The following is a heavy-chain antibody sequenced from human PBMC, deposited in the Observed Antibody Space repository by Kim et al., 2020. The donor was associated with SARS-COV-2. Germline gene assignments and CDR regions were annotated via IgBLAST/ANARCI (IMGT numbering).Heavy chain of an antibody. CDR1: GFTFSSYG. CDR3: ARPYYYDSSGAFDI. J-gene: IGHJ3*02. Sequence: GGSLRLSCAASGFTFSSYGMHWVRQAPGKGLEWVAVIWYDGSNKYYADSVKGRFTISRDNSKNTLYLQMNSLRAEDTAVYYCARPYYYDSSGAFDIWGQGTMVTVSS. D-gene: IGHD3-22*01. CDR2: IWYDGSNK. V-gene: IGHV3-33*01.